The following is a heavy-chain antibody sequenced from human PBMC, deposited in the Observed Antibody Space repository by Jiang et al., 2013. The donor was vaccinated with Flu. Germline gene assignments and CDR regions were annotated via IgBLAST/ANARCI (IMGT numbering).Heavy chain of an antibody. V-gene: IGHV4-59*01. CDR2: IWYSGST. D-gene: IGHD3-3*01. CDR1: GGSISSYY. CDR3: ASLHRSIFTSGGGMDV. J-gene: IGHJ6*02. Sequence: GSGLVKPSETLSLTCTVSGGSISSYYWSWIRQPPGKGLEWIGYIWYSGSTNYNPSLKSRVTISIDTSKNQFSLRLSSVTAADTAVYYCASLHRSIFTSGGGMDVWGQGTTVTVSS.